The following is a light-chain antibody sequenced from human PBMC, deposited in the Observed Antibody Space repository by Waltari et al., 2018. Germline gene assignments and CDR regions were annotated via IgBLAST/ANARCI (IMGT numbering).Light chain of an antibody. J-gene: IGLJ2*01. V-gene: IGLV2-23*01. CDR2: EGN. CDR3: CTCAGHCRPVV. Sequence: QSALTQLASVAGSPGQSIIISCTGSSSGVGTFNLVLWYQKHPDKAPKLIVYEGNRRHAGVSTRFSGSTSGNTASLTISGLQAEDEADYYCCTCAGHCRPVVFGGGTKVTV. CDR1: SSGVGTFNL.